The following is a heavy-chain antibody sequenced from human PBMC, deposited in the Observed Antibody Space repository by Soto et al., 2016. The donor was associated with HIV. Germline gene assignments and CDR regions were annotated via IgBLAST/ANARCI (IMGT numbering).Heavy chain of an antibody. CDR1: GFTFNSYA. Sequence: VQLLESGGGVVQPGRSLRLSCAASGFTFNSYAMHWVRQAPGKGLEWVAIIWYDGSNKYYADSVKGRFTISRDNSKNTLSLQMNSLRAEDTAVYYCARDGYYGSGXWYYYYMDSWGQRGPRSPSP. D-gene: IGHD3-10*01. V-gene: IGHV3-33*01. CDR2: IWYDGSNK. CDR3: ARDGYYGSGXWYYYYMDS. J-gene: IGHJ6*03.